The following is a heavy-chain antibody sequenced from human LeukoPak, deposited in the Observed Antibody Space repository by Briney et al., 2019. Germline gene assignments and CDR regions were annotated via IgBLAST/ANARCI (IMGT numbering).Heavy chain of an antibody. CDR2: IFYSGSI. J-gene: IGHJ5*02. CDR3: ARDSIRVQTGTTP. CDR1: GGSISTYNW. V-gene: IGHV4-4*02. Sequence: PSETLSLTCAVSGGSISTYNWWSWVRQPPGQGLEWIGEIFYSGSINYNPSLKSRVTLSLDKSKNQFSLQLSSVTAADTAVYYCARDSIRVQTGTTPWGRGTLVTVSS. D-gene: IGHD1-1*01.